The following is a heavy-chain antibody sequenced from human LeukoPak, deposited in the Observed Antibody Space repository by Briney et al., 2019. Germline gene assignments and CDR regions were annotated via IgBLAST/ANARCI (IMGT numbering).Heavy chain of an antibody. D-gene: IGHD5-18*01. Sequence: SVKVSCKASGGTFSSYAISWVRQAPGQGLEWMGGIIPIFGTANYAQKFQGRVTITADKSTSTDYLELSSLRSEDTAVYYCASSSGYSYGTFDYWGQGTLVTISS. V-gene: IGHV1-69*06. CDR3: ASSSGYSYGTFDY. CDR1: GGTFSSYA. J-gene: IGHJ4*02. CDR2: IIPIFGTA.